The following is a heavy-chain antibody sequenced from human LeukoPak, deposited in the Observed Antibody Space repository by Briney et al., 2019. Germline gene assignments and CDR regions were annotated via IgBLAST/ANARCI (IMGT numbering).Heavy chain of an antibody. V-gene: IGHV5-51*01. CDR1: GYSFTSYW. CDR2: IYPGDSDT. Sequence: GESLKISCKGSGYSFTSYWIGWVRQMPGKGLGWMGIIYPGDSDTRYSTSFQGQVTISADKSISTAYPQWSSLKASDTAMYYCARQLRTPDYVWGSLYDAFDIWGQGTMVTVSS. J-gene: IGHJ3*02. CDR3: ARQLRTPDYVWGSLYDAFDI. D-gene: IGHD3-16*01.